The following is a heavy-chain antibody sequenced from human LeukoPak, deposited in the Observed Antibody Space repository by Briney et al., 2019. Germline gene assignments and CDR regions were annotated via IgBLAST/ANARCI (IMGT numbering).Heavy chain of an antibody. D-gene: IGHD3-10*01. CDR2: IKSKTDGGTT. CDR3: TTADYGSGSYFDY. CDR1: GFTFSSYG. Sequence: GGSLRLSCAASGFTFSSYGMSWVRQAPGKGLEWVGRIKSKTDGGTTDYAAPVKGRFTISRDDSKNTLYLQMNSLKTEDTAVYYCTTADYGSGSYFDYWGQGTLVTVPS. V-gene: IGHV3-15*01. J-gene: IGHJ4*02.